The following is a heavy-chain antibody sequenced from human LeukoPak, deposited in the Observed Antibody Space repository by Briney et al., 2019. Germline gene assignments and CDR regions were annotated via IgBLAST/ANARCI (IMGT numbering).Heavy chain of an antibody. CDR2: INPNSGGT. J-gene: IGHJ4*02. CDR1: GYTFTGYY. V-gene: IGHV1-2*02. CDR3: ARDTPRPVPRGFEY. Sequence: ASVKVSCKASGYTFTGYYMHWVRQAPGQGLEWMGWINPNSGGTNYAQMFQGRVTMTRDTSISTAYMELSRLRSDDTAVYYCARDTPRPVPRGFEYWGQGTLVTVSS.